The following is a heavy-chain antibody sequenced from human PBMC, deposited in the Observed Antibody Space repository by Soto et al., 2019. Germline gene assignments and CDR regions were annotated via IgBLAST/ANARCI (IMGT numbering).Heavy chain of an antibody. Sequence: QVQLVQSGAEVKKPGASVKVSCKASGYTFTSYYMHWVRQAPGQGLEWMGIINPSGGSTSYAQKFQGRVTMTRDTSTSTVYMELSSLRSEDTAVYYCARQYSSGWSGRYFDLWGRGTLVTVSS. CDR2: INPSGGST. CDR3: ARQYSSGWSGRYFDL. J-gene: IGHJ2*01. V-gene: IGHV1-46*01. CDR1: GYTFTSYY. D-gene: IGHD6-19*01.